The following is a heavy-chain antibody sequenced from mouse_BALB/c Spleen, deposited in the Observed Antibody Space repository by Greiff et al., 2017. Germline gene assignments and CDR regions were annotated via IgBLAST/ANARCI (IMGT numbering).Heavy chain of an antibody. Sequence: VQLQQSGPELVKPGASVKISCKASGYSFTGYYMHWVKQSHVKSLEWIGRINPYNGATSYNQNFKDKASLTVDKSSSTAYMELHSLTSEDSAVYYCARFTTATGFAYWGQGTLVTVSA. CDR3: ARFTTATGFAY. D-gene: IGHD1-2*01. CDR1: GYSFTGYY. J-gene: IGHJ3*01. CDR2: INPYNGAT. V-gene: IGHV1-31*01.